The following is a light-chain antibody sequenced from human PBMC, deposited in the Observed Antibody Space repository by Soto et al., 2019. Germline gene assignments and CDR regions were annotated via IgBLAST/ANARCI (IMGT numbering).Light chain of an antibody. CDR3: HQYNNWPPWT. J-gene: IGKJ1*01. V-gene: IGKV3-15*01. CDR2: DAS. Sequence: EIVLTQSPATLSSSPGERATLSCGASQSVSSYLAWYQQKPGQAPRLLIYDASTRATGIPARFSGSGSGTEFTLTLSSLQSEDFAVYYCHQYNNWPPWTFGQGTKVDIK. CDR1: QSVSSY.